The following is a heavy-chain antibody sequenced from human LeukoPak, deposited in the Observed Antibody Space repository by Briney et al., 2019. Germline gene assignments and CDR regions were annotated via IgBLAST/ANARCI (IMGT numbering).Heavy chain of an antibody. J-gene: IGHJ4*02. Sequence: GESLKISCMGSGSRFANYWIGWVRQMPGKGLEWMGIIYVGDSDTRYSPSFQGRVTISADKSVSTAYLQWSSLKASDTAMYYCARHGSSYDSSACYSWGQGTLVTVSS. CDR1: GSRFANYW. CDR3: ARHGSSYDSSACYS. V-gene: IGHV5-51*01. D-gene: IGHD3-22*01. CDR2: IYVGDSDT.